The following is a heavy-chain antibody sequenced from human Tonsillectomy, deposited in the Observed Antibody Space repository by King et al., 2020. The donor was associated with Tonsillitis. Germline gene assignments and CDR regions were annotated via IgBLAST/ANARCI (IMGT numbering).Heavy chain of an antibody. D-gene: IGHD6-19*01. CDR2: VHQNGDRK. J-gene: IGHJ4*02. CDR1: GFTFSSYA. Sequence: VQLVESGGGLGQPGGPLRLSCAASGFTFSSYAMAWLRQTPGKGLEWVSTVHQNGDRKYYADSVKGRFTISRYNSRNTLYLKMDSLRAEDTAVFYCARERGSSGWYTVDNWGQGTLVTVSS. V-gene: IGHV3-23*04. CDR3: ARERGSSGWYTVDN.